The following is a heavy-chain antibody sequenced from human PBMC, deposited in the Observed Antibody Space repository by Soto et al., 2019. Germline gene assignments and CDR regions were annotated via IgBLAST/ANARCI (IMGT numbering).Heavy chain of an antibody. D-gene: IGHD3-3*01. J-gene: IGHJ4*02. CDR1: GGSFSGYY. Sequence: SETLSLTCAVYGGSFSGYYWSWIRQPPGKGLEWIGEINHSGSTNYNPPLKSRVTISVDTSKNQFSLKLSSVTAADTAVYYCARVDFWSGYYYFDYWGQGTLVTVSS. V-gene: IGHV4-34*01. CDR2: INHSGST. CDR3: ARVDFWSGYYYFDY.